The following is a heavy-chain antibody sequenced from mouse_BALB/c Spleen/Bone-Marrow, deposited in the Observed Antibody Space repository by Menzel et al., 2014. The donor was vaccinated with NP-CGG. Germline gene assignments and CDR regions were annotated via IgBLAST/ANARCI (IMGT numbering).Heavy chain of an antibody. CDR3: ARSGSSSGYFDY. CDR2: ISSGSSTI. CDR1: GFTFSSFA. V-gene: IGHV5-17*02. Sequence: EVQRVESGGGLVQPGGSRKLSCAASGFTFSSFAMHWVRQAPEKGLEWVAYISSGSSTIYYADTVMGRFTISRDNPKNTLFLQMTSLRSEDTAMYYCARSGSSSGYFDYWGQGTTLTASS. D-gene: IGHD1-1*01. J-gene: IGHJ2*01.